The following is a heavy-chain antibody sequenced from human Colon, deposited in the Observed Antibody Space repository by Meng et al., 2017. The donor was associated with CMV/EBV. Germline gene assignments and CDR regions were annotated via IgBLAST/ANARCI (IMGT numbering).Heavy chain of an antibody. CDR1: GFSSSRYW. J-gene: IGHJ4*01. Sequence: GGSLRLSCVASGFSSSRYWMSWVRQPPGKGLEWVATIKNDGSEKYYVDSVKGRFTISRDDAENSLYLQMNSLRAEDTALYYCARPITPGGYFDYWGQGTLVTVSS. V-gene: IGHV3-7*01. D-gene: IGHD1-14*01. CDR3: ARPITPGGYFDY. CDR2: IKNDGSEK.